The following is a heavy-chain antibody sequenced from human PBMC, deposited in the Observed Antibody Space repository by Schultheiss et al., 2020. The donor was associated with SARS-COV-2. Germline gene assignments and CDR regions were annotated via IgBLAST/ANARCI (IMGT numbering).Heavy chain of an antibody. D-gene: IGHD1-1*01. CDR1: GFTFSSYE. J-gene: IGHJ4*02. V-gene: IGHV3-23*01. CDR2: ISGSGGST. Sequence: GGSLRLSCAASGFTFSSYEMNWVRQAPGKGLEWVSAISGSGGSTYYPGSVKGRFTISRDNSKNTLYLQMNSLRAEDTAVYYCAKDVNWTFDYWGQGTLVTVSS. CDR3: AKDVNWTFDY.